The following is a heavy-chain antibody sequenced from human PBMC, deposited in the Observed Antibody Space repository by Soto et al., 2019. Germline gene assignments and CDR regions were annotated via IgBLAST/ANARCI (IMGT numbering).Heavy chain of an antibody. D-gene: IGHD1-26*01. CDR3: ARSSGSYFGMAV. J-gene: IGHJ6*02. CDR1: GGTFSSYA. CDR2: LIPIFGTA. V-gene: IGHV1-69*12. Sequence: QVQLVQSGAEVKKPGSSVKVSCKASGGTFSSYAISWVRQAPGQGLEWMGGLIPIFGTANYAQKFQDRVTIPADGATSRAYMELSSLRSEDTAVYYCARSSGSYFGMAVWGQGSTVTVSS.